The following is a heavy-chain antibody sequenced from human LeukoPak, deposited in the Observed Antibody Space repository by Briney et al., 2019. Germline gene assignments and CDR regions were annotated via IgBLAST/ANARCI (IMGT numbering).Heavy chain of an antibody. Sequence: GGSLRLSCAASGFTFSSYAMSWVRQAPGKGLEWVSAISGSGGSTYYAGSVKGRFTISRDNSKNTLYLQMNSLRAEDTAVYYCAKDMVRGANYYYYYGMDVWGQGTTVTVSS. CDR1: GFTFSSYA. CDR3: AKDMVRGANYYYYYGMDV. V-gene: IGHV3-23*01. D-gene: IGHD3-10*01. J-gene: IGHJ6*02. CDR2: ISGSGGST.